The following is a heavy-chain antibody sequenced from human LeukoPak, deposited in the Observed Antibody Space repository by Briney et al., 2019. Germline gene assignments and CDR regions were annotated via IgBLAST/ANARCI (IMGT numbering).Heavy chain of an antibody. J-gene: IGHJ3*02. V-gene: IGHV3-53*01. Sequence: PGGSLGLSCAASGFTVSNNYMSWVRQAPGKGLEWVSITYSDSSTNYADSVKGRFTISRDTSQNTLSLQMNSLRAEDTAVYYCVRKNRDFNAAFDIWGQGTVVTVSS. CDR1: GFTVSNNY. CDR2: TYSDSST. D-gene: IGHD2-21*02. CDR3: VRKNRDFNAAFDI.